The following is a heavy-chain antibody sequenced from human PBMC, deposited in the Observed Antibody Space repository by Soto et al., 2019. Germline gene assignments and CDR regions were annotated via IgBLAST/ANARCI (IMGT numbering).Heavy chain of an antibody. V-gene: IGHV3-21*01. CDR1: GFTFSTYT. CDR2: INGRGNYI. Sequence: VGSLRLSCASSGFTFSTYTMNWVRQAPGKGLEWVSSINGRGNYIYYAESVKGRFTISRDNAKNSLYLQMDRLRAEDTALYYCVREDGKGGINSPFDYWALGPLFTVP. CDR3: VREDGKGGINSPFDY. J-gene: IGHJ4*02. D-gene: IGHD3-16*01.